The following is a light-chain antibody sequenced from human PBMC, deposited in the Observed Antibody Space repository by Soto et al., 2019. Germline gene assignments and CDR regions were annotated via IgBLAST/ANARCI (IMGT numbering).Light chain of an antibody. CDR3: FPYRSSSPLYV. V-gene: IGLV2-14*03. Sequence: QSVLTQPASVSGSPGQSITISCTGTSSDVGGYNYVSWYQQHPGKAPKFIIYDVSNRPSGVSNRFSGSKSGNTASLTISGLQAEEEANYYCFPYRSSSPLYVSGTGTKVTVL. CDR1: SSDVGGYNY. J-gene: IGLJ1*01. CDR2: DVS.